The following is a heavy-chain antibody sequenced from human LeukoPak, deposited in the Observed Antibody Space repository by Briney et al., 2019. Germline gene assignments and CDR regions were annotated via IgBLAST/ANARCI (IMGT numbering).Heavy chain of an antibody. CDR3: ARDIDGYVWGNYRRFDY. CDR2: ISSSSSTI. D-gene: IGHD3-16*02. Sequence: PGGSLRLSCAASGFIFSSYSMNWVRQAPGKGLEWVSYISSSSSTIYYADSVKGRFTISRDNAKNSLYLQMNSLRAEDTAVYYCARDIDGYVWGNYRRFDYWGQGTLVTVSS. V-gene: IGHV3-48*04. CDR1: GFIFSSYS. J-gene: IGHJ4*02.